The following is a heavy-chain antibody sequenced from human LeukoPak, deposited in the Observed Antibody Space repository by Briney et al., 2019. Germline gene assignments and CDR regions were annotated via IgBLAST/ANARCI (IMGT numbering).Heavy chain of an antibody. V-gene: IGHV4-59*02. CDR3: ARGGSYYDY. J-gene: IGHJ4*02. CDR2: IYYSGST. Sequence: PPETLSLTCSVSGGSVTNNYWSWIRQPPGKGPEWIGYIYYSGSTKYNPSLKSRVTISVDTSKNQFSLKLHSVTAADTAVYYCARGGSYYDYWGQGTLVTVSS. CDR1: GGSVTNNY. D-gene: IGHD1-26*01.